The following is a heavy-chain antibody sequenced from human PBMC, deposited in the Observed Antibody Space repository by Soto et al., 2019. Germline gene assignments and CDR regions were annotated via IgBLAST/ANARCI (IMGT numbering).Heavy chain of an antibody. CDR1: GYTLTDYY. CDR3: ARDMQGWGGY. D-gene: IGHD3-16*01. V-gene: IGHV1-2*02. Sequence: GASVKVSCKASGYTLTDYYLHWVRQAPGQGLEWMGWINPKSGDTNYAQRFQDRVTMTRDTSTSTAYMELSRLRFDDTVVYYCARDMQGWGGYWGQGTLVTVSS. J-gene: IGHJ4*02. CDR2: INPKSGDT.